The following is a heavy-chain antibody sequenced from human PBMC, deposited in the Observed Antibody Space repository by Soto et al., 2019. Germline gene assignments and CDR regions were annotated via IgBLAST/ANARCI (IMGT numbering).Heavy chain of an antibody. Sequence: PSETLSLTCSVSGGSISSSNFYWGWIRQPPGKRLEWIGSIYYSGSTDHNPSLKSRVTISADTSKNQFSLKLTSVTAADTAVYYCASYGSGRRYWYFDLWGRGTLVTVSS. V-gene: IGHV4-39*01. J-gene: IGHJ2*01. CDR3: ASYGSGRRYWYFDL. D-gene: IGHD3-10*01. CDR1: GGSISSSNFY. CDR2: IYYSGST.